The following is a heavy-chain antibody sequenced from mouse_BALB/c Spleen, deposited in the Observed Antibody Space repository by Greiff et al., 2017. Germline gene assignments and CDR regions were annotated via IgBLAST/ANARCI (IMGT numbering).Heavy chain of an antibody. Sequence: QVQLQQSGAELAKPGASVKMSCKASGYTFTSYWMHWVKQRPGQGLEWIGYINPSTGYTEYNQKFKDKATLTADKSSSTAYMQLSSLTSEDSAVYYCARSITTVGYYAMDYWGQGTSVTVSS. CDR1: GYTFTSYW. CDR3: ARSITTVGYYAMDY. J-gene: IGHJ4*01. CDR2: INPSTGYT. V-gene: IGHV1-7*01. D-gene: IGHD1-1*01.